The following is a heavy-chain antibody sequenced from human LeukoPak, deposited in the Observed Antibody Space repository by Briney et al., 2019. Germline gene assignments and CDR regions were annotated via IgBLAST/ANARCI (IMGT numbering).Heavy chain of an antibody. V-gene: IGHV4-39*07. Sequence: SQTLSLTCTVYGGSISSSSYYWGWIRQPPGKGLEWIGRIYYSGSTYYNPSLKSRVTISVDTSKNQFSLKLSSVTAADTAVYHCARDVVVVVAAANRFDPWGQGTLVTVFS. CDR3: ARDVVVVVAAANRFDP. J-gene: IGHJ5*02. CDR1: GGSISSSSYY. D-gene: IGHD2-15*01. CDR2: IYYSGST.